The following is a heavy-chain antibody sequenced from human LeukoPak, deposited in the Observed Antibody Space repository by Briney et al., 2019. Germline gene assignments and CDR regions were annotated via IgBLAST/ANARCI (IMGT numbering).Heavy chain of an antibody. V-gene: IGHV4-59*01. CDR3: ARDLGADFWSGYMAFDI. Sequence: SETLSLTCTVSGGSISSYYWSWIRQPPGKGLEWIGYIYYSGSTTYNPPLKSRVTISVDTSKNQFSLKLSSVTAADTAVYYCARDLGADFWSGYMAFDIWGQGTMVTVSS. D-gene: IGHD3-3*01. J-gene: IGHJ3*02. CDR2: IYYSGST. CDR1: GGSISSYY.